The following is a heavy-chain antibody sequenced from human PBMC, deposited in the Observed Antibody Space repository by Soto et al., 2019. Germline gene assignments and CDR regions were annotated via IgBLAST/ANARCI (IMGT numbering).Heavy chain of an antibody. CDR1: GYTFTSYA. D-gene: IGHD3-22*01. CDR2: INAGNGNT. V-gene: IGHV1-3*01. Sequence: ASVKVSCKASGYTFTSYAMHWVRQAPGQRLEWMGWINAGNGNTKYSQKFQGRVTITRDTSASTAYMELSSLRSEDTAVYYCARAYDSSGPVFDYWGQGTLVIVSS. CDR3: ARAYDSSGPVFDY. J-gene: IGHJ4*02.